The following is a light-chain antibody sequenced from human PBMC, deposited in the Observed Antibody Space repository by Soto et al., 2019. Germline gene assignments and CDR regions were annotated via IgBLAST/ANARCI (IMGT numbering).Light chain of an antibody. V-gene: IGKV1-39*01. CDR1: QGISTY. CDR2: GES. J-gene: IGKJ1*01. CDR3: QQSFSFPWT. Sequence: DIQMTQSPLVLSASIGERVIITCRASQGISTYLTWYQQKPGKAPNLLIYGESSLQSGVPSRFSGSGSGTEFSRTISSLQPEDLATDYCQQSFSFPWTFGQGTKVNIK.